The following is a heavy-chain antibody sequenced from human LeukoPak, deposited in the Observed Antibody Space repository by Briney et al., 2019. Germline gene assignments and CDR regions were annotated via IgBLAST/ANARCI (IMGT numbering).Heavy chain of an antibody. V-gene: IGHV3-7*01. CDR2: IKDDGSDK. J-gene: IGHJ4*02. CDR3: ARDQSSRPLGY. D-gene: IGHD3-16*01. Sequence: GGSLRLSCAASGFSISNYWMSWVRQAPAKGLERVANIKDDGSDKYYVDSVKGRFTISRDNAKNSLYLQMNSLRVEDTAVYYCARDQSSRPLGYWGQGTLVTVFS. CDR1: GFSISNYW.